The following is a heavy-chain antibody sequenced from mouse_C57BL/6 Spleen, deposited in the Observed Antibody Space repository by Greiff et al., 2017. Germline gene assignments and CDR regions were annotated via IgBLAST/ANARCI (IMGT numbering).Heavy chain of an antibody. Sequence: VQLQQPGAELVKPGASVKLSCKASGYTFTSYWMHWVKQRPGQGLEWIGMIHPNSGSTNYNEKFKSKATLTVDKSSSTAYMQLSSLTSEDSAVYYCARDYYDYENAMDYWGQGTSVTVSS. D-gene: IGHD2-4*01. CDR1: GYTFTSYW. V-gene: IGHV1-64*01. CDR3: ARDYYDYENAMDY. CDR2: IHPNSGST. J-gene: IGHJ4*01.